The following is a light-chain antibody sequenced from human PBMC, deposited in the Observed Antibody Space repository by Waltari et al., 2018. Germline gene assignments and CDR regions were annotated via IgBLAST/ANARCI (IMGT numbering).Light chain of an antibody. CDR2: QDS. V-gene: IGLV3-1*01. CDR1: QLGYKP. CDR3: QAWDRSLAV. Sequence: SYELTPPPSVSVSPAPTATLTSSGDQLGYKPACWYQQRPGPSPVVVIFQDSKRPSGIPERFSGSTSGNTATLTISGTQAMDEADYYCQAWDRSLAVFGPGTKVSVL. J-gene: IGLJ1*01.